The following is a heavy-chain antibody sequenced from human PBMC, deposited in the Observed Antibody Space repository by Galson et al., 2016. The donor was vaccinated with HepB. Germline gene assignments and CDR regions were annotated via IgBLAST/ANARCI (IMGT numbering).Heavy chain of an antibody. CDR1: GYTFTSYY. D-gene: IGHD3-3*01. CDR2: INPSGGST. J-gene: IGHJ6*02. V-gene: IGHV1-46*01. CDR3: ARDLATVTTWGLKYYYFEMNV. Sequence: SVKVSCKASGYTFTSYYIHWVREAPGQGLEWMGIINPSGGSTTYAQKFQGRVTMTRDTSTDTVYMVMSSLRSEDTAAYYCARDLATVTTWGLKYYYFEMNVWGQGTAVTVSS.